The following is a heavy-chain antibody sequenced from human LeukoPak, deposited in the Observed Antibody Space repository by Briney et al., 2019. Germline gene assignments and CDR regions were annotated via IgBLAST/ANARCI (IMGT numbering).Heavy chain of an antibody. V-gene: IGHV4-34*01. CDR3: ARGLVHFDY. Sequence: NPSETLSLTCAVYGGSFSGYYWSWIRQPPGKGLEWIGEINHSGSTNYNPSLKSRVTISVDTSKNQFSLKLSSVAAADTAVYYCARGLVHFDYWGQGTLVTVSS. D-gene: IGHD2-8*02. CDR1: GGSFSGYY. J-gene: IGHJ4*02. CDR2: INHSGST.